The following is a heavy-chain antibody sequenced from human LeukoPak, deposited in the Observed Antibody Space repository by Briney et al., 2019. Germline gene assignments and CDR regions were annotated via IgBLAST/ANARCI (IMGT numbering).Heavy chain of an antibody. D-gene: IGHD5-12*01. CDR2: ISSSSSYI. J-gene: IGHJ4*02. V-gene: IGHV3-21*01. Sequence: GGSLRLSCAASGFTFSSYSMNWVRQAPGKGLEWVSSISSSSSYIYYADSVKGRFTISRDNAKNSLYLQMNSLRAEDTAVYYCARDRYIVATTQFDYWGQGTLVTVSS. CDR1: GFTFSSYS. CDR3: ARDRYIVATTQFDY.